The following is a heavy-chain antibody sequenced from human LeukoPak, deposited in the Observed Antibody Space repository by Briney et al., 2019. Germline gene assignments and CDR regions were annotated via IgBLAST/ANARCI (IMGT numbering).Heavy chain of an antibody. V-gene: IGHV3-30*03. CDR2: ISYDGSNK. CDR3: ATLTPLFDY. CDR1: GFTFSSYG. Sequence: GSLRLSCAASGFTFSSYGMHWVRQAPGKGLEWVAVISYDGSNKYYADSVKGRFTISRDNSKNTLYLQMNSLRAEDTAVYYCATLTPLFDYWGQGTLVTVSS. J-gene: IGHJ4*02.